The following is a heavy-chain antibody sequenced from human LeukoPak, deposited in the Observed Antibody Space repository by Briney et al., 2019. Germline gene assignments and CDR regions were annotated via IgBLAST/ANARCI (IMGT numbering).Heavy chain of an antibody. CDR1: GGSILSNY. V-gene: IGHV4-4*07. CDR3: ARDNPDGYTYGHYYDYMDV. D-gene: IGHD5-18*01. Sequence: SETLSLTCTVSGGSILSNYWTWIRQPAGKGLEWIGRIWSSGGIWSSGGANHNPSLESRITMSVDTSKNQIYLKLNSVTAADTAVYYCARDNPDGYTYGHYYDYMDVWGKGTTVTVSS. CDR2: IWSSGGIWSSGGA. J-gene: IGHJ6*03.